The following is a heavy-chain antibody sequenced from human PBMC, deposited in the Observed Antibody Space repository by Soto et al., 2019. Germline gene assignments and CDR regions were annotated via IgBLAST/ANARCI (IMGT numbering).Heavy chain of an antibody. CDR1: GFSLSTSGVG. V-gene: IGHV2-5*02. J-gene: IGHJ4*02. Sequence: QITLKESGPTLVKPTQTLTLTCTFSGFSLSTSGVGVGWIRQPPGKALEWLALIYWDDDKRYSPSLKSRLTITKDTSKNQVVLTRTNMDPVDTATYYCAPSSPSPHGGGEIDYWGQGTLVTVSS. CDR2: IYWDDDK. D-gene: IGHD3-16*01. CDR3: APSSPSPHGGGEIDY.